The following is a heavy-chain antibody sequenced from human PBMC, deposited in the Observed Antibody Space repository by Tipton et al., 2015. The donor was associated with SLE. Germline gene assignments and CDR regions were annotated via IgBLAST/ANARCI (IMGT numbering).Heavy chain of an antibody. CDR1: GFTFDNYA. V-gene: IGHV3-9*01. J-gene: IGHJ6*02. Sequence: SLRLSCAASGFTFDNYAFHWVRQAPGKGLEWVSGISWNSGNIGYADSVKGRFTISRDNAKNALYLQMNSLRVDDTALYYCAKDLYASTYYNGMDVWGQGTMVTVSS. CDR2: ISWNSGNI. CDR3: AKDLYASTYYNGMDV. D-gene: IGHD2/OR15-2a*01.